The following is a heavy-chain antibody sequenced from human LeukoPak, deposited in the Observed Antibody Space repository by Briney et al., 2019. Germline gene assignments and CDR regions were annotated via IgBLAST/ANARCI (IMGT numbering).Heavy chain of an antibody. D-gene: IGHD3-9*01. CDR3: ARDAYYDILTGYYPDFDY. Sequence: GGSLRLSCAASGFIFSSYSMNWVRQAPGKGLEWVSSISSSSSYIYYADSVKGRFTISRDNAKNSLYLQMNSLRAEDTAVYYCARDAYYDILTGYYPDFDYWGQGTLVTVSS. CDR1: GFIFSSYS. V-gene: IGHV3-21*01. CDR2: ISSSSSYI. J-gene: IGHJ4*02.